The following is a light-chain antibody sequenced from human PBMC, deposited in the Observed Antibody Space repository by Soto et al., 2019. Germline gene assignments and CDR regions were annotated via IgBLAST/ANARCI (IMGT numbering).Light chain of an antibody. CDR1: SSDVGIYNY. V-gene: IGLV2-14*01. Sequence: QSVLTQPASVSGSPGQSIAISCTGSSSDVGIYNYVSWYQQHPGKVPKLIIYEVTNRPSGVSNRFSGSKSGNTASLTISGLQDEDEADYYCSSYTTSSTRVFGNGTKVTVL. J-gene: IGLJ1*01. CDR3: SSYTTSSTRV. CDR2: EVT.